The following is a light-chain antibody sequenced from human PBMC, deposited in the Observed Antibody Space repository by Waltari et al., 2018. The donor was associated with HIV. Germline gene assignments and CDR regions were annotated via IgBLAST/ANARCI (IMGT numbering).Light chain of an antibody. CDR2: SAF. Sequence: DSQMTQSPSSLSASVGDRVTITCRASQSISTYLNWYQQKPGKAPKILVYSAFNLQSGVPSRFSGSGSGTDFTLTISTLQPEDFATYYCQQSYSTPRTFGQGTKVEIK. V-gene: IGKV1-39*01. CDR1: QSISTY. J-gene: IGKJ1*01. CDR3: QQSYSTPRT.